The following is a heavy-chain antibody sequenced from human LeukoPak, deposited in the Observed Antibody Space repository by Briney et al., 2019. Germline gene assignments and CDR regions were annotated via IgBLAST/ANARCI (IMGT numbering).Heavy chain of an antibody. CDR3: ARGSMITFGGVIVPFDY. CDR2: IYYSGST. J-gene: IGHJ4*02. CDR1: GGSISSYY. D-gene: IGHD3-16*02. V-gene: IGHV4-59*01. Sequence: KPSETLSLTCTVSGGSISSYYWSWIRQPPGKGLEWIGYIYYSGSTNYNPSLTSRVTISVDTSKNQFSLKLSSVTAADTAVYYCARGSMITFGGVIVPFDYWGQGTLVTVSS.